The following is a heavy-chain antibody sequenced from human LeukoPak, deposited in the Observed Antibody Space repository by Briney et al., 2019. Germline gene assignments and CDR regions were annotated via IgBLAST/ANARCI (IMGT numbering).Heavy chain of an antibody. CDR3: ARDPSIAAAGYYFDY. Sequence: GGSLRLSCAASGLTFSSYSMNWVRQAPGKGLEWVSSISSSSSYIYYADSVKGRFTISRDNAKNSLYLQMNSLRAEDTAVYYCARDPSIAAAGYYFDYWGQGTLVTVSS. D-gene: IGHD6-13*01. J-gene: IGHJ4*02. CDR2: ISSSSSYI. V-gene: IGHV3-21*01. CDR1: GLTFSSYS.